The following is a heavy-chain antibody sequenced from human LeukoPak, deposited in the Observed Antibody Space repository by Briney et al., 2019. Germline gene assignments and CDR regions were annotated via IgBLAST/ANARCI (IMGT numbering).Heavy chain of an antibody. Sequence: GGSLRLSCAASGFTFSDYYMSWIRQAPGKGLEWVSYISSSGSTIYADSVKGRFTISRDNVENSLYLQMNSLRAEDTAVYYCARDPGDGFDYWGQGTLVTVSS. V-gene: IGHV3-11*04. CDR2: ISSSGSTI. CDR1: GFTFSDYY. J-gene: IGHJ4*02. CDR3: ARDPGDGFDY. D-gene: IGHD7-27*01.